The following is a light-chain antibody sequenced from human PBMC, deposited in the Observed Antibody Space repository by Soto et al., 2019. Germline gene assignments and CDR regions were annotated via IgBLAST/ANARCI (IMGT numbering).Light chain of an antibody. J-gene: IGKJ1*01. CDR3: QQYGSSPT. CDR1: QSVNSSY. CDR2: GAS. Sequence: EIVLTQSPGTLSLSPGERATLSCRASQSVNSSYLAWHQQKPGQAPRLLIYGASSRATGIPDSFSGSGSGTDFTLTISRLEPEDFAVYYCQQYGSSPTFGQGTKVEIK. V-gene: IGKV3-20*01.